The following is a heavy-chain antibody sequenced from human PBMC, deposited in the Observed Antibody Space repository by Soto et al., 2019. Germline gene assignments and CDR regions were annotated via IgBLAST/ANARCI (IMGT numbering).Heavy chain of an antibody. CDR1: GFTFSSYG. J-gene: IGHJ4*02. CDR2: ISYDGSNK. CDR3: AKLGASYDFLGYFDF. Sequence: QVQLVESGGGVVQPGRSLRLSCAASGFTFSSYGMHWVRQAPGKGLEWVAVISYDGSNKYNADSVKGRFTISRDNSKNTLYLQMNRLRAEDTAVYYCAKLGASYDFLGYFDFWGQGSLVTVSS. V-gene: IGHV3-30*18. D-gene: IGHD3-3*01.